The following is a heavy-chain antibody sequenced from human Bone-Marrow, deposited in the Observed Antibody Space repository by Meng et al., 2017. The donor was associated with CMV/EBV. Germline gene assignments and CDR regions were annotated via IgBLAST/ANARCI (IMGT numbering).Heavy chain of an antibody. D-gene: IGHD3-3*01. CDR2: ISYDGSNK. J-gene: IGHJ4*02. CDR3: ARDGFLEWLGVRYFAY. Sequence: GGSLRLSCAASGFTFSSYAMHWVRQAPGKGLEWVAVISYDGSNKYYADSVKGRFTISRDNSKNTLYLQMNSLRAEDTAVYYCARDGFLEWLGVRYFAYWGQGPLVPVYS. V-gene: IGHV3-30*14. CDR1: GFTFSSYA.